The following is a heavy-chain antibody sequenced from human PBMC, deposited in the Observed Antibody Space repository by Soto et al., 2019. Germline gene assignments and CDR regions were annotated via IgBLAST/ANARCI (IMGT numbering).Heavy chain of an antibody. CDR2: IIPISETT. J-gene: IGHJ6*02. CDR1: GGTFSSYA. V-gene: IGHV1-69*01. D-gene: IGHD2-2*01. Sequence: QVQLVQSGAEVKKPGSSVKVSCKASGGTFSSYAISWVRHAPGQGLEWMVGIIPISETTNYAQKFQGRVTITADESKSTAYMELSSLRSEDTAVYYCARSQGSSTSLEIYYYYYYGMDVWGQGSTVTVSS. CDR3: ARSQGSSTSLEIYYYYYYGMDV.